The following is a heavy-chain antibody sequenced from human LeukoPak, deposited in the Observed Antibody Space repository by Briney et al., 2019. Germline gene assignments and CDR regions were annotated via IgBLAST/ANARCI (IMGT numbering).Heavy chain of an antibody. CDR2: IYTSGST. CDR1: GGSISSYY. J-gene: IGHJ3*02. CDR3: ARDIPSYYYDSSGSPERYAFDI. D-gene: IGHD3-22*01. Sequence: PSETLSLTCTVSGGSISSYYWSWIRQPAGKGLEWIGRIYTSGSTNYNPSLKSRVTISVDTSKTQFSLKLSSVTAADTAVYYCARDIPSYYYDSSGSPERYAFDIWGQGTMVTVSS. V-gene: IGHV4-4*07.